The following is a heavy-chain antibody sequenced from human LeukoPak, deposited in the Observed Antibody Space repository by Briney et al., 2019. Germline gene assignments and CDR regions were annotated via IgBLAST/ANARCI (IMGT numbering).Heavy chain of an antibody. Sequence: PSQTLSLTCTVSGGSINSGADYWVWIRYHPGKGLEWIGYIYYSGTTYYNPSLKSRITISIDTSKSQFSLELSSVTAAHTAVYYCARASWRGSNYRDGFDIWGLGTMVTVSS. J-gene: IGHJ3*02. D-gene: IGHD4-11*01. V-gene: IGHV4-31*02. CDR1: GGSINSGADY. CDR3: ARASWRGSNYRDGFDI. CDR2: IYYSGTT.